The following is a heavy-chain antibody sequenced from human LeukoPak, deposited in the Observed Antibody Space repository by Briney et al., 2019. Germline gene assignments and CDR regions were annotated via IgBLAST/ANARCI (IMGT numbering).Heavy chain of an antibody. V-gene: IGHV3-7*01. J-gene: IGHJ4*02. D-gene: IGHD2-21*01. Sequence: GGSLRLSCAASGFSFSTIYMSWVRQTPGQGLEWVANINVDGTAEYYVDSVKGRFTISRDTAKNSLYLQMNSLRAEDTAVYYCARSIDIDYWGQGTLVTVSS. CDR3: ARSIDIDY. CDR2: INVDGTAE. CDR1: GFSFSTIY.